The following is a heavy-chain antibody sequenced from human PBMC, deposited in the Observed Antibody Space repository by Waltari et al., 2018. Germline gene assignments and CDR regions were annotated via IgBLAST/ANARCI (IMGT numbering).Heavy chain of an antibody. J-gene: IGHJ4*02. CDR2: RKKDGGET. CDR1: GFTFSDYW. D-gene: IGHD2-21*01. Sequence: EVQLVESGGGLVQPGGSLRLSCAASGFTFSDYWMTWVRQAPGGGLEWGANRKKDGGETYYVDAVKGRFTVSRDNAKNSLYLQMSSLRGEDTAVYYCARDRGYCGCDCYKNLDYWGQGTLVAVSS. CDR3: ARDRGYCGCDCYKNLDY. V-gene: IGHV3-7*01.